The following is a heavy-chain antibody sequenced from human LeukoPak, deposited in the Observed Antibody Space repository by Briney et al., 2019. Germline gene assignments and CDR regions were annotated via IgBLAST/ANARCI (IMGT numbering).Heavy chain of an antibody. CDR1: GLTFSSSA. CDR3: AAETYSDSCCWFDP. D-gene: IGHD2-21*02. J-gene: IGHJ5*02. Sequence: ASVKVSCKTSGLTFSSSAIQWVRQARGQPLEWIGWIVVGRGETKYAQKLQGRATITSDLSTSTAYMELSSLRSEDTAVYYCAAETYSDSCCWFDPWGQGTLVTVSS. CDR2: IVVGRGET. V-gene: IGHV1-58*02.